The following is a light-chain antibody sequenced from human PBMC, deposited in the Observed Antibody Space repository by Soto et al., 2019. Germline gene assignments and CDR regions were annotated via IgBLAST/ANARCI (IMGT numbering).Light chain of an antibody. CDR3: QQYNSYFQT. J-gene: IGKJ1*01. CDR2: AAS. Sequence: DIQMTQSPSSLSASVGDRITITYRASQSISRYLNWYQHKPGKAPKLLINAASSLGRGVPSRFSGGGSGTDFTLNISSLQPDDSATYYCQQYNSYFQTFGQGTKVDIK. V-gene: IGKV1-5*01. CDR1: QSISRY.